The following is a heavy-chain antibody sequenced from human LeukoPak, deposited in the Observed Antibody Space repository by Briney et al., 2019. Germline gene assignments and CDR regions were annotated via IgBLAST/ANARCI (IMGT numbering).Heavy chain of an antibody. Sequence: PGRSLRLSCAASGFTFDDYAMHWVRQAPGKGLEWVSGISWNSGSIGYADSVKGRFTISRDNAKNSLYLQMNSPRAEDTALYYCAKCSPYYYDSSGYYCPFDYWGQGTLVTVSS. D-gene: IGHD3-22*01. V-gene: IGHV3-9*01. CDR1: GFTFDDYA. J-gene: IGHJ4*02. CDR3: AKCSPYYYDSSGYYCPFDY. CDR2: ISWNSGSI.